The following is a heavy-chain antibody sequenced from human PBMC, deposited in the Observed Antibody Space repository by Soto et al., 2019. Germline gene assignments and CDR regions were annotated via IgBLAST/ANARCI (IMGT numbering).Heavy chain of an antibody. V-gene: IGHV4-34*01. CDR1: GASFSGYY. CDR3: ARGKYYDSSGYCDFDF. Sequence: ETLCRTCAVYGASFSGYYWSWIRQPPGKGLEWIGEIEWIGEINHSGSTNYNLSLKSRDTISVDTSKNQFSLKLSSLTAADTAVYYCARGKYYDSSGYCDFDFWGQGTLVTVYS. D-gene: IGHD3-22*01. CDR2: INHSGST. J-gene: IGHJ4*02.